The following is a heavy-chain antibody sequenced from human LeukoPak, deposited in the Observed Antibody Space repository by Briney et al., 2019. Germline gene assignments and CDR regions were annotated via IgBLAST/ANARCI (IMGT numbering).Heavy chain of an antibody. D-gene: IGHD5-12*01. V-gene: IGHV3-7*01. CDR3: VNLGYSD. Sequence: GGSLRLSCAVSGFNVSSHHMNWVRQAPGKGLEWVATIKNDGSDKYYVDSVKGRFTLSRDNAKNSVYLQMNSLRVEDTAVYYCVNLGYSDGGQGTLVTVSS. J-gene: IGHJ4*02. CDR1: GFNVSSHH. CDR2: IKNDGSDK.